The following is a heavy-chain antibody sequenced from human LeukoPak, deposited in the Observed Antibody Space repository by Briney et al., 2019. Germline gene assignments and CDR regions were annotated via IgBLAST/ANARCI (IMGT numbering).Heavy chain of an antibody. CDR3: AREVDSVIGSIDY. CDR1: GLTFSSYE. CDR2: ISYSGTI. D-gene: IGHD3-22*01. J-gene: IGHJ4*02. V-gene: IGHV3-48*03. Sequence: GGSLRLSCAASGLTFSSYEMNWIRQAPGKGLEWVSYISYSGTIYYADSVKGRFTISRDNAKNSLYLQMNNLRADDTAVYYCAREVDSVIGSIDYWGQGTLVTVSS.